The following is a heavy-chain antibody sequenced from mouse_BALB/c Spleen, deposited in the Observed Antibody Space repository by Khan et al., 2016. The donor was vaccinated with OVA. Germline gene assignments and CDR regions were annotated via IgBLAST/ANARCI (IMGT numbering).Heavy chain of an antibody. Sequence: EVQGVESGGGLVKPGGSLKLSCAASGFTFSDYYMYWVRQTPEKRLEWVATISDGGSYTYYPDSVKGRFTISRDNAKNNLYLQMSSLKSGDTAMYYCARGENWSFDYWGQGTTLTVSS. CDR3: ARGENWSFDY. J-gene: IGHJ2*01. CDR2: ISDGGSYT. D-gene: IGHD4-1*01. V-gene: IGHV5-4*02. CDR1: GFTFSDYY.